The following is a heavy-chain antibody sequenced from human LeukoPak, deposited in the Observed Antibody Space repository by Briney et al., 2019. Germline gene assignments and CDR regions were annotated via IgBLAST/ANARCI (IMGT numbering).Heavy chain of an antibody. Sequence: PSETLSLTCTVSGGSISSYYWSWIRQPPGKGLEWIGYMYNSGSTNYNPSLKSRVTISVDTSKNQFSLKLSSVTAADTAVYYCARSDPPYGMDVWGQGTTVTVSS. CDR1: GGSISSYY. CDR2: MYNSGST. CDR3: ARSDPPYGMDV. J-gene: IGHJ6*02. V-gene: IGHV4-59*12.